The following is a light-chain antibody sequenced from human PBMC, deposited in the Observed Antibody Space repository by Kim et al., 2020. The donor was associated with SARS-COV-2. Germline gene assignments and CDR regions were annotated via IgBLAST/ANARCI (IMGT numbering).Light chain of an antibody. CDR1: SSNIGAGYD. Sequence: QMVTISCTGSSSNIGAGYDGHWYQQLPGTAPKLLINGNRNRPSGVPDRFSGSKSGTSASLAITGLQAEDEADYYCQSYDSSLSGWVFGGGTQLTVL. CDR3: QSYDSSLSGWV. V-gene: IGLV1-40*01. J-gene: IGLJ3*02. CDR2: GNR.